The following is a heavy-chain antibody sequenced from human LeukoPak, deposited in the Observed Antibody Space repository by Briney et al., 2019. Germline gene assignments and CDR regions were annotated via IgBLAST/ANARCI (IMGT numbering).Heavy chain of an antibody. CDR1: GFTFSSYA. CDR3: ATSSRASSGYSSL. CDR2: ISGSGGST. J-gene: IGHJ4*02. Sequence: GGSLRLSCAASGFTFSSYAMSWVRRAPGKGLEWVSAISGSGGSTYYADSVKGRFTISRDNSKNTLYLQMNSLRAEDTAVYYCATSSRASSGYSSLWGQGTLVTVPS. D-gene: IGHD3-22*01. V-gene: IGHV3-23*01.